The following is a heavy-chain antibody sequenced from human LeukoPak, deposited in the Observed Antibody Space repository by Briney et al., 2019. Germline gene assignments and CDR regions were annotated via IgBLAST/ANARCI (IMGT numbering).Heavy chain of an antibody. D-gene: IGHD3-9*01. V-gene: IGHV3-30*03. CDR1: GFTFSSYS. Sequence: PGGSLRLSCAASGFTFSSYSMNWVRQAPGKGLEWVAVISYDGRNKYYADSVKGRFTISRDNAKNSLYLQMNSLRAEDTAVYYCAREQDYDILTGYNFDYWGQGTLVTVSS. J-gene: IGHJ4*02. CDR3: AREQDYDILTGYNFDY. CDR2: ISYDGRNK.